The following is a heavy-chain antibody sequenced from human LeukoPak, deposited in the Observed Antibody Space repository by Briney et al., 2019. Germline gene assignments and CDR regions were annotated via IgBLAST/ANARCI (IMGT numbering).Heavy chain of an antibody. CDR1: GFTFSSYA. CDR2: ISYDGSNK. V-gene: IGHV3-30-3*01. CDR3: ARDPSSGYYLYFDY. D-gene: IGHD3-22*01. J-gene: IGHJ4*02. Sequence: GGFLRLSCAASGFTFSSYAMHWVRQAPGKGLEWVAVISYDGSNKYYADSVKGRFTISRDNSKNTLYLQMNSLRAEDTAVYYCARDPSSGYYLYFDYWGQGTLVTVSS.